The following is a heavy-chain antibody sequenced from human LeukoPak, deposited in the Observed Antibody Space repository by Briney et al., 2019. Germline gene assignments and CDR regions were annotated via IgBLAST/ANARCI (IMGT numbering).Heavy chain of an antibody. Sequence: GGSLRLSCAASGFIFRNYGMSWVRQAPGKRLEWISGISGSAATTYYADSLKGRFTISRDNSKNTLYLQMNSLRADDTAIYYCAKDLSTRWELLNWFDPWGQGTLVTVSS. J-gene: IGHJ5*02. D-gene: IGHD4-23*01. CDR2: ISGSAATT. CDR3: AKDLSTRWELLNWFDP. V-gene: IGHV3-23*01. CDR1: GFIFRNYG.